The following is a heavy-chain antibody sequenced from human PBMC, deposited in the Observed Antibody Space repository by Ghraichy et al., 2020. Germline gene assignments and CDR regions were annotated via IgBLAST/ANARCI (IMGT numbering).Heavy chain of an antibody. CDR1: GFTFSSYA. V-gene: IGHV3-64D*06. CDR2: ISSNGVST. J-gene: IGHJ4*02. Sequence: GGSLRLSCSASGFTFSSYAMHWVRQAPGKGLEYVSAISSNGVSTYYADSVKGRFTISRDNSKNTLYLQMTSLRAEDTALYYCVRDRSVATPYFDYWGQGTLVTVSS. D-gene: IGHD5-12*01. CDR3: VRDRSVATPYFDY.